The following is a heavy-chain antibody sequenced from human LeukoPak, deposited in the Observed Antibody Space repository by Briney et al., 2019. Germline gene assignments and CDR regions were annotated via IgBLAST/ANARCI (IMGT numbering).Heavy chain of an antibody. V-gene: IGHV3-21*01. CDR3: AREAPGYYYMDV. J-gene: IGHJ6*03. Sequence: GGSLKLSCAASGFTFSGYGMNWVRQAPGKGRGGVSSISSSSSYIYYADSVKGRFTISRDNAKNSLYLQMNSLRAEDTAVYYCAREAPGYYYMDVWGKGTTVTVSS. CDR2: ISSSSSYI. CDR1: GFTFSGYG.